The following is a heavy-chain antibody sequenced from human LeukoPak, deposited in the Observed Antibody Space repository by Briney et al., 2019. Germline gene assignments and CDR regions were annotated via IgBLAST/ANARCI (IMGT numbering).Heavy chain of an antibody. Sequence: ASVKVSCKASGYTFTGYYVHWVRQAPGQGLEWMGRINPNSGGTNYAQKFQGRVTVTRDTSISTAYMELSRLRSDDTAVYYCARDLARRYYYYYMDVWGKGTTVTVSS. CDR1: GYTFTGYY. CDR2: INPNSGGT. J-gene: IGHJ6*03. D-gene: IGHD3-3*02. CDR3: ARDLARRYYYYYMDV. V-gene: IGHV1-2*06.